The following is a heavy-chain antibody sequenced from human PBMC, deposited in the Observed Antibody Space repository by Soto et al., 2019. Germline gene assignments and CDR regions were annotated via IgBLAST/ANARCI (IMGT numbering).Heavy chain of an antibody. Sequence: PGGSLRLSCAASGFTFSSYSMNWVRQAPGKGLEWVSSISSSSSYIYYADSVKGRFTISRDNAKNSLYLQMNSLRAEDTAVYYCARDWGSMYYFDYWGQGTLVTVSS. D-gene: IGHD3-16*01. CDR2: ISSSSSYI. CDR3: ARDWGSMYYFDY. V-gene: IGHV3-21*01. J-gene: IGHJ4*02. CDR1: GFTFSSYS.